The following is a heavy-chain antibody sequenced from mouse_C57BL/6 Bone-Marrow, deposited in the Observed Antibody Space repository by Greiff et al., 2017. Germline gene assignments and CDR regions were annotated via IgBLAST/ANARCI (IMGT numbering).Heavy chain of an antibody. J-gene: IGHJ1*03. CDR1: GYTFTSYW. D-gene: IGHD1-1*01. V-gene: IGHV1-50*01. CDR2: IDPSDSYT. CDR3: ARHDGSSSYWYVDV. Sequence: QVQLQQPGAELVKPGASVKLSCKASGYTFTSYWMQWVKQRPGQGLEWIGEIDPSDSYTNYNQKFKGKATLTVDTSSSTAYMQLSSLTSEDSAVYYCARHDGSSSYWYVDVWGTGTTVTVSS.